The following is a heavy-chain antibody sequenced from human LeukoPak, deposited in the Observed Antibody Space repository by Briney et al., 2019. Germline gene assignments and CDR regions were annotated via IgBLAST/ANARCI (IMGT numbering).Heavy chain of an antibody. D-gene: IGHD3-22*01. Sequence: GGSLRLSCAASGFTFSSYGMHWVRQAPGKGLEWVAFIRYDGRNKYYADSVKGRFTFSRDNSKNTLYLQMNSLRAEDTAVYYCAKGTYYYDSSGDFDSWGQGTLVTVSS. V-gene: IGHV3-30*02. CDR2: IRYDGRNK. CDR3: AKGTYYYDSSGDFDS. J-gene: IGHJ4*02. CDR1: GFTFSSYG.